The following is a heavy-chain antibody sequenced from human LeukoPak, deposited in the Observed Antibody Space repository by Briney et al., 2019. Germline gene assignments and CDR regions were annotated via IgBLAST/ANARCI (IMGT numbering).Heavy chain of an antibody. CDR2: ISGSGGST. V-gene: IGHV3-23*01. J-gene: IGHJ4*02. CDR3: AREGHYYGSGSSLYYFDY. CDR1: GFTFSSYA. D-gene: IGHD3-10*01. Sequence: PGGSLRLSCAASGFTFSSYAMSWVRQAPGKGLEWVSAISGSGGSTYYADSVKGRFTISRDNSKNTLYLQMNSLRAEDTAVYYCAREGHYYGSGSSLYYFDYWGQGTPVTVSS.